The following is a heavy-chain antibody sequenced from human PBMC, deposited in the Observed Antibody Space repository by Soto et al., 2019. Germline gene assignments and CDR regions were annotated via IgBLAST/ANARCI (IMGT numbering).Heavy chain of an antibody. CDR1: GFTFSSYW. D-gene: IGHD6-13*01. Sequence: GGSLRLSCAASGFTFSSYWMHWVGQAPGKGLVWVSRTNSDGSSTSYADSVKGRFTISRDNAKNTLYLQMNSLRAEDTAVYYCARGTPDSSSWYGYYYYGMDVWGQGTKVTVSS. CDR2: TNSDGSST. CDR3: ARGTPDSSSWYGYYYYGMDV. V-gene: IGHV3-74*01. J-gene: IGHJ6*02.